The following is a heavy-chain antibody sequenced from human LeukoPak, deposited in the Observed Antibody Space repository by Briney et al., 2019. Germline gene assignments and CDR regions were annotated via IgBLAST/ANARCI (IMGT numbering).Heavy chain of an antibody. D-gene: IGHD6-13*01. CDR3: ARGLGSSWIFGYWYFDL. CDR1: GFTFSSYA. CDR2: ISSNGGST. Sequence: GGSLRLSCAASGFTFSSYAMHRVRQAPGKGLEYVSAISSNGGSTYYANSVKGRFTISRDNSKNTLYLQMGSLRAEDMAVYYCARGLGSSWIFGYWYFDLWGRGTLVTVSS. J-gene: IGHJ2*01. V-gene: IGHV3-64*01.